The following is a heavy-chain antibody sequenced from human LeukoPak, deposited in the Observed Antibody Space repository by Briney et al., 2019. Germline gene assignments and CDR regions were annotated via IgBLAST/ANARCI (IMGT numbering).Heavy chain of an antibody. J-gene: IGHJ4*02. CDR1: GFIFSHYG. CDR3: AKDGNWARFED. CDR2: ITSRSTT. D-gene: IGHD7-27*01. Sequence: GGSLRLSCAASGFIFSHYGMNWARQAPGKGLEWVSGITSRSTTYYADSVKGRFTISRDNSKNMVWLQINSPTAEDTATYYCAKDGNWARFEDWGQGTLVTVSS. V-gene: IGHV3-23*01.